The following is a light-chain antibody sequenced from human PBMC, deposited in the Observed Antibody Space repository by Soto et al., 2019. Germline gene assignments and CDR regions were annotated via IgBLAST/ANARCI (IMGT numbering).Light chain of an antibody. J-gene: IGLJ2*01. V-gene: IGLV2-14*03. CDR2: GVS. CDR3: SSFTTSTTLV. Sequence: QSVLTQPASVSGSPGQSITISCTGTSNDIGGYNYVSWYQHNSGKDPKLVIYGVSDRPSGVSNRFSGSKSGNTASLTISGLQAVDEADYYSSSFTTSTTLVFGGGTKLTVL. CDR1: SNDIGGYNY.